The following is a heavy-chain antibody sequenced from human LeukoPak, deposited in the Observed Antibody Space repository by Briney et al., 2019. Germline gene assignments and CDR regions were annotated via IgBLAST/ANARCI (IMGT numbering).Heavy chain of an antibody. CDR2: IYSGGST. D-gene: IGHD6-19*01. V-gene: IGHV3-53*01. J-gene: IGHJ4*02. CDR3: AKDSSGYSSGSFDY. CDR1: GFTVSSNY. Sequence: GGSLRLSCAASGFTVSSNYMSWVRQAPGKGLEWVSVIYSGGSTYYADSVKGRFTISRDNSKNTLYLQMNSLRAEDTAVYYCAKDSSGYSSGSFDYWGQGTLVTVSS.